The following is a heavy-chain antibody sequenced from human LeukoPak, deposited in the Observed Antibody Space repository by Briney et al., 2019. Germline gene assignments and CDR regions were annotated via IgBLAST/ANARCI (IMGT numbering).Heavy chain of an antibody. Sequence: GGSLRLSCAASGFAFSSYWMHWVRQAPGKGLVWVSRINSDGSSTRYADSAKGRFTISRDNAKNTLYLQMNSLRAEDTAVYYCARVDGSGSFIDYWGQGTLVTVSS. J-gene: IGHJ4*02. V-gene: IGHV3-74*01. CDR1: GFAFSSYW. CDR3: ARVDGSGSFIDY. CDR2: INSDGSST. D-gene: IGHD3-10*01.